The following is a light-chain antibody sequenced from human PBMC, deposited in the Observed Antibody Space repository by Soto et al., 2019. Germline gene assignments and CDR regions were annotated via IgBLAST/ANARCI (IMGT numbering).Light chain of an antibody. CDR1: QIVGNY. CDR3: QQRADWPIT. V-gene: IGKV3-11*01. J-gene: IGKJ3*01. CDR2: DSS. Sequence: EILLTQSPATLSLSPGERATLSFMASQIVGNYLAWYQQKPGQAPRLLIYDSSNRATGIPARFSGSGSGTDFTLTISSLEPEDFALYYCQQRADWPITFGPGTKVDIK.